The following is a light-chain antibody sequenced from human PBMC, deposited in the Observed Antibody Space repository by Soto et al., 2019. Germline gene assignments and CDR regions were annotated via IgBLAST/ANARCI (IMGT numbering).Light chain of an antibody. Sequence: EIVLTQSPATLSLSPGERVTLSCTASQSVSNSLAWYQQKPGQPPRLLIYDVSNRATGIPARFSGSGSGTDFTLTITSLEPEDVAVYFCHQRYNWPRVTFGQGTQLEIK. CDR2: DVS. J-gene: IGKJ5*01. CDR1: QSVSNS. CDR3: HQRYNWPRVT. V-gene: IGKV3-11*01.